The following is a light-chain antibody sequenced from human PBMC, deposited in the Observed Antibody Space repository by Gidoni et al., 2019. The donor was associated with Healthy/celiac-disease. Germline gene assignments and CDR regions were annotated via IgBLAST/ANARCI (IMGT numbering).Light chain of an antibody. J-gene: IGKJ4*01. CDR1: QRVSSY. CDR3: QQRSNWPPT. CDR2: DAS. V-gene: IGKV3-11*01. Sequence: EMVLTPSPATLSLSPGERATLSCRASQRVSSYLAWYQQKPGQAPRILIYDASNRATGIPARFSGSGSGTDFTLTISSLEPEDFAVYYCQQRSNWPPTFGGGTKVEIK.